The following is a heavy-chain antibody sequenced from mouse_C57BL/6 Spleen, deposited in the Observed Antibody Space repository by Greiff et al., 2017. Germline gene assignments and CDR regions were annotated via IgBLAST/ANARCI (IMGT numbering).Heavy chain of an antibody. D-gene: IGHD1-1*01. J-gene: IGHJ2*01. V-gene: IGHV6-3*01. CDR1: GFTFSNYW. CDR2: IRLKSDNYAT. Sequence: EVKLMESGGGLVQPGGSMKLSCVASGFTFSNYWMNWVRQSPEKGLEWVAQIRLKSDNYATHYAESVKGRFTISRDDSKSSVYLQMNNLRAEDTGIYYCTGGYYGSRRRTFDYWGQGTTLTVSS. CDR3: TGGYYGSRRRTFDY.